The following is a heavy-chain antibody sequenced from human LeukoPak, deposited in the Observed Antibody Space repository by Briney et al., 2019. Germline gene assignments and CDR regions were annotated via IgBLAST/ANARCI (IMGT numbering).Heavy chain of an antibody. V-gene: IGHV4-34*01. Sequence: SETLSLTCAVYGGSFSGYYWSWIRQPPGKGLEWIGEINHSGSTNYNPSLKSRVTISVDTSENQFSLKLSSVTAADTAVYYCARDEDGMDVWGQGTTVTVSS. CDR1: GGSFSGYY. J-gene: IGHJ6*02. CDR2: INHSGST. CDR3: ARDEDGMDV.